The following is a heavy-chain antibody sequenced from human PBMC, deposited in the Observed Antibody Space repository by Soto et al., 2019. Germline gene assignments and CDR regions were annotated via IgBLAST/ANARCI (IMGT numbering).Heavy chain of an antibody. CDR3: ARGTTFGSFDY. D-gene: IGHD3-10*02. CDR2: IWYDGSNK. J-gene: IGHJ4*02. V-gene: IGHV3-33*01. Sequence: QVQLVESGGGVVQPGRSLRLSCAASGFTFSSYGMHWVRQAPGKGLEWVAVIWYDGSNKYYADSVKGRFTISRDNSKNTLYLQMNSRRAEDTAVYYCARGTTFGSFDYWGQGTLVTVSS. CDR1: GFTFSSYG.